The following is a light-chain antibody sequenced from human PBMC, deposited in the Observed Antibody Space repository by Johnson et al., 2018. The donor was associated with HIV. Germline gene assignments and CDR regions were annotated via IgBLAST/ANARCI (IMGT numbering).Light chain of an antibody. J-gene: IGLJ1*01. CDR1: SSNIGNNY. CDR2: QNN. Sequence: HSVLTQAPSVSAAPGQKVTISCSGSSSNIGNNYVSWYQQLPGPAPKLLIYQNNKRPSGIPDRFSGSKSGTSATLAITGLQTGDEADYYCGTWDSSLSAHFVFGTGTNITVL. V-gene: IGLV1-51*02. CDR3: GTWDSSLSAHFV.